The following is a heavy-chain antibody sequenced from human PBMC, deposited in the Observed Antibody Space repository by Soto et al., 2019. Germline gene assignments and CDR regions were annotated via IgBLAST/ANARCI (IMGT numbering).Heavy chain of an antibody. CDR1: GGSISSYY. Sequence: SETLSLTCTVSGGSISSYYWSWIRQPPGKGLEWIGYIYYSGSTNYNPSLKSRVTISVDTSKNQFSLKLSSVTAADTAVYYCAREFIAARPGGFDYWGQGTLVTVSS. CDR2: IYYSGST. J-gene: IGHJ4*02. CDR3: AREFIAARPGGFDY. V-gene: IGHV4-59*01. D-gene: IGHD6-6*01.